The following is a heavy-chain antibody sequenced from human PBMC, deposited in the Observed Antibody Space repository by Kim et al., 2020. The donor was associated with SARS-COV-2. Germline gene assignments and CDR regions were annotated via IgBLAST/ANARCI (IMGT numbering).Heavy chain of an antibody. J-gene: IGHJ1*01. CDR2: ISGSDGTT. V-gene: IGHV3-23*01. CDR3: AKHFGRSGSEFHH. D-gene: IGHD3-22*01. CDR1: GFTFSAYA. Sequence: GGSLRLSCAASGFTFSAYAMGWVRQAPGKGLEWVSGISGSDGTTYYADSVKGRFIISRDNSKNTLHLQMNSLRAEDTAIYYCAKHFGRSGSEFHHWGQGT.